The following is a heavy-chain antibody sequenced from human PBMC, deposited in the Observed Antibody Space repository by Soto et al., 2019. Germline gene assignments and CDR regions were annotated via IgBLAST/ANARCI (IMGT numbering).Heavy chain of an antibody. CDR3: ARDKESNRHND. CDR2: LSPDNGNK. V-gene: IGHV1-18*01. CDR1: GYTFSTSG. D-gene: IGHD1-20*01. J-gene: IGHJ1*01. Sequence: QVQVLQSGPEVKRPGASVTVSCKTSGYTFSTSGISWVRQAPGQGLEWGGWLSPDNGNKKSAQRLQGRVTLTTDPSASTAYMELGSLTSDDTAMYYWARDKESNRHNDWGQGTLVTVSS.